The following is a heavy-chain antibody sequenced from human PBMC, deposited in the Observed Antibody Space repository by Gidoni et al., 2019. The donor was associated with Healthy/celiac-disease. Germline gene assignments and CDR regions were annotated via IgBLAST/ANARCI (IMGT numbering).Heavy chain of an antibody. V-gene: IGHV3-23*01. CDR3: AKGVGSSRGDYFDY. D-gene: IGHD6-13*01. CDR1: GVTFSSYA. J-gene: IGHJ4*02. CDR2: ISGSGDST. Sequence: EVQLLESGGGLVQPGGSRRLSCAASGVTFSSYAMSWVRQAPGQGLEWVSAISGSGDSTYYADSVKGRFTISRDNSKNTLYLQMNSLRAEDTAVYYCAKGVGSSRGDYFDYWGQGTLVAVSS.